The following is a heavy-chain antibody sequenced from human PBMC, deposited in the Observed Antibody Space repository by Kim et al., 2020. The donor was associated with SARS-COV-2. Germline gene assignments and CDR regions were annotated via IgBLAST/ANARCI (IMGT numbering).Heavy chain of an antibody. CDR1: GGSISSYY. CDR3: ARGLGPVAGHPRYYYYGM. CDR2: IFYSGST. D-gene: IGHD6-19*01. J-gene: IGHJ6*01. Sequence: SETLSLTCTVSGGSISSYYWSWIRQPPGKGLEWIGSIFYSGSTNYTPSLKSRVTISVDTSRNQISLKLSTVTAADTAVYYCARGLGPVAGHPRYYYYGM. V-gene: IGHV4-59*01.